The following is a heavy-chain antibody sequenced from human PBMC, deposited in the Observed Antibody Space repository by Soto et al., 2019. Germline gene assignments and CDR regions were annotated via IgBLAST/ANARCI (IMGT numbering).Heavy chain of an antibody. Sequence: PSEALSLTSIDSGCPISTSSYHRCWIRHPPGKGLEWIGSIYYSGSTYYNPSLKSRVTISVDTSKNQFSLKLSSVTAADTAVYYCARHKGCSSTSCKYYYYYYYMDVWGKGTTVT. J-gene: IGHJ6*03. CDR2: IYYSGST. CDR1: GCPISTSSYH. V-gene: IGHV4-39*01. D-gene: IGHD2-2*01. CDR3: ARHKGCSSTSCKYYYYYYYMDV.